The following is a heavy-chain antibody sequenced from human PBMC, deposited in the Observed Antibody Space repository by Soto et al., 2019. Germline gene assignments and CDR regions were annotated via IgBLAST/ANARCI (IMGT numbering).Heavy chain of an antibody. CDR3: ARAWYYDYIWGSYPNWFDP. J-gene: IGHJ5*02. Sequence: ASVKVSCKASGYTFTSYAMHWVRQAPGQRLEWMGWINAGNGNTKYSQKFQGRVTITRDTSASTAYMELSSLRSEDTAVYYCARAWYYDYIWGSYPNWFDPWGQGTLVTSPQ. D-gene: IGHD3-16*01. CDR1: GYTFTSYA. V-gene: IGHV1-3*01. CDR2: INAGNGNT.